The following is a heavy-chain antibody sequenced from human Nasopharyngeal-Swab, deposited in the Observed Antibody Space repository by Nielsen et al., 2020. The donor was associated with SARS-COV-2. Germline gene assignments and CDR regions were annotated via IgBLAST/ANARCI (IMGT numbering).Heavy chain of an antibody. J-gene: IGHJ3*02. Sequence: GGSLRLTCAASGFTFDNYAMHWGRKAQGKGLEWVSGISWNSGSIGYADSVKGRFTISRDNAKNTLYLQMNSLRAEDTALYYCAKLPEPGEDAFDIWGQGKMVTVSS. CDR3: AKLPEPGEDAFDI. V-gene: IGHV3-9*01. CDR1: GFTFDNYA. CDR2: ISWNSGSI. D-gene: IGHD3-16*01.